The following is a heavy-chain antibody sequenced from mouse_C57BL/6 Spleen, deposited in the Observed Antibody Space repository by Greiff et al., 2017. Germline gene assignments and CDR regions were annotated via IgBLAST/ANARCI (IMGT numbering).Heavy chain of an antibody. D-gene: IGHD2-4*01. CDR2: FYPGSGSI. CDR1: GYTFTEYT. Sequence: QVHVKQSGAELVKPGASVKLSCKASGYTFTEYTIHWVKQRSGQGLEWIGWFYPGSGSIKYNEKFKDKATLTADKSSSTVYMELSRLTSEDSAVYFCARHEDRGLRQGAWFAYWGQGTLVTVSA. V-gene: IGHV1-62-2*01. CDR3: ARHEDRGLRQGAWFAY. J-gene: IGHJ3*01.